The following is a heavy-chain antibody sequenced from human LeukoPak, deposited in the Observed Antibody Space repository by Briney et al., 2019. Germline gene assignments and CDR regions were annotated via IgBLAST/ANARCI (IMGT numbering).Heavy chain of an antibody. CDR2: IYYSGIT. D-gene: IGHD1-26*01. V-gene: IGHV4-59*08. Sequence: SETLSLTCTVSGGSISNYYWSWIRQPPGKGLEWIAYIYYSGITNYNPSLKSRVTISVNTSKNQFSLKLSSVTAADTAVYYCARHLSGAHTAFDHWGQGTLVTVSS. CDR1: GGSISNYY. CDR3: ARHLSGAHTAFDH. J-gene: IGHJ4*02.